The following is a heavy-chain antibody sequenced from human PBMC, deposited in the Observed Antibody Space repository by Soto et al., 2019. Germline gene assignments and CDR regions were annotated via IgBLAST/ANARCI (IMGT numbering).Heavy chain of an antibody. D-gene: IGHD2-15*01. Sequence: SETLSLTCTISGGPINAHFWSWIRQPAGKGLEFIGHIYISGTTTYNPSLKSRVTLSIDPPKSQLSLKQSSVTAADTAVYYCARINGGSPDFWGQGTLVTVSS. CDR1: GGPINAHF. CDR2: IYISGTT. J-gene: IGHJ4*02. V-gene: IGHV4-4*07. CDR3: ARINGGSPDF.